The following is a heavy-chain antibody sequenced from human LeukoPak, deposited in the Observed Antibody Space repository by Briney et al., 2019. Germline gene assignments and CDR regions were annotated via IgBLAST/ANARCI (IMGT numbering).Heavy chain of an antibody. D-gene: IGHD4-11*01. CDR2: IIPIFGTA. Sequence: SVTVSCKASGGTFSSYAISWVRQAPGQGLEWMGGIIPIFGTANYAQKFQGRVTITADESTSTAYMELSSLRSEDTAVYYCARDLHDYSNYWFDPWGQGTLVTVSS. CDR1: GGTFSSYA. CDR3: ARDLHDYSNYWFDP. V-gene: IGHV1-69*13. J-gene: IGHJ5*02.